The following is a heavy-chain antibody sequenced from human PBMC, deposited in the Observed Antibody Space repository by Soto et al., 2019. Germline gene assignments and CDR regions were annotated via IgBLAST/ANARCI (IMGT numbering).Heavy chain of an antibody. Sequence: LRLSCAASGFTFSSRDMSWVRQAPGKGLEWVSSISTSGVSAYYADSVKGRFTISRDNPRNSLYLQMDSLRVEDTAIYYCAKLVDSWGQGILVTVSS. CDR1: GFTFSSRD. CDR3: AKLVDS. CDR2: ISTSGVSA. D-gene: IGHD3-22*01. V-gene: IGHV3-23*01. J-gene: IGHJ4*02.